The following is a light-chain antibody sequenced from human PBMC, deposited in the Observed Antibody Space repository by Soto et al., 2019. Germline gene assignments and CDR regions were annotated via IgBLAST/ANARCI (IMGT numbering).Light chain of an antibody. CDR3: QQHTNWPPT. Sequence: EIVMTQSPATLSVSPGERVTLSCRASQSISINLAWYQWKPGQSPRLLFSGASTRATGVPVRFSGSGSGTAFTLSISRLQSEDFAVYFCQQHTNWPPTFGQGTKVEI. J-gene: IGKJ1*01. CDR1: QSISIN. CDR2: GAS. V-gene: IGKV3-15*01.